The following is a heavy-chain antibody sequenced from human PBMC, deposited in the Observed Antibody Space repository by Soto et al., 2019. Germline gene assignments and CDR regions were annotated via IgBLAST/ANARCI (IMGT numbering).Heavy chain of an antibody. J-gene: IGHJ3*02. CDR3: TSLSVAVDYFAFDI. CDR2: ISHDGSST. CDR1: GFPFSDLW. V-gene: IGHV3-74*01. D-gene: IGHD6-19*01. Sequence: EVQLVESGGGLIQPGGSLRLSCTASGFPFSDLWMHWVRQAPGKGLEWVSRISHDGSSTSHADSVRGRFSISRDNAKNTVYLQMISLRAEDTAVYYCTSLSVAVDYFAFDIWGQGTVVTVS.